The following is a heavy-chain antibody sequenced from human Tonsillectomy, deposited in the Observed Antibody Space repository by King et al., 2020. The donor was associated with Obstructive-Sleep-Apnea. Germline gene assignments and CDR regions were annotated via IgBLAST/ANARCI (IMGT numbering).Heavy chain of an antibody. CDR3: ARAGQWLVYYFDY. J-gene: IGHJ4*02. CDR2: ISYDGSNK. CDR1: GFTFSSYA. Sequence: VQLVESGGGVVQPGRSLRLSCAASGFTFSSYAMHWVRQAPGKGLEWVAVISYDGSNKYYADSVKGRFTIYRDNSKNTLYLKMNSLRAEDTAVYYCARAGQWLVYYFDYWGQGTLVTVSS. D-gene: IGHD6-19*01. V-gene: IGHV3-30*04.